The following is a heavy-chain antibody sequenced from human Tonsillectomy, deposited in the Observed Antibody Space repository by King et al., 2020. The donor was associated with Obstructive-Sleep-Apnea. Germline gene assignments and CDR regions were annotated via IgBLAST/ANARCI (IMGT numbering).Heavy chain of an antibody. V-gene: IGHV4-39*07. D-gene: IGHD3-10*01. CDR2: IYYSGST. CDR1: GGSISSSNYY. J-gene: IGHJ4*02. Sequence: QMQLQESGPGLVKPSETLSLTCTVSGGSISSSNYYWGWIRQPPGKGLEWIGSIYYSGSTYYNPSLKSRVTISVDTSKNHFSLTLSSVTAADTAVSYCAGSPLWFGDQISYYFDYWGQGTLVTVSS. CDR3: AGSPLWFGDQISYYFDY.